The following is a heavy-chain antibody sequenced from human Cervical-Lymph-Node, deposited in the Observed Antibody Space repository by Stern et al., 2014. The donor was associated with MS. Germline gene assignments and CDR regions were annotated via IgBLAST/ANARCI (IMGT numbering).Heavy chain of an antibody. CDR3: ARPPPRRKWDDPNYGMDV. J-gene: IGHJ6*02. Sequence: EVQLVQSGAEVKKPGESLKISCKGSGYTFTNNWIAWVRQMPVKGLEWMGIIYPDDSDIRYSPSFQGQVTISADKSISTASLQWSSLKAADSAVYYCARPPPRRKWDDPNYGMDVWGQGTTVTVSS. CDR2: IYPDDSDI. CDR1: GYTFTNNW. D-gene: IGHD1-1*01. V-gene: IGHV5-51*03.